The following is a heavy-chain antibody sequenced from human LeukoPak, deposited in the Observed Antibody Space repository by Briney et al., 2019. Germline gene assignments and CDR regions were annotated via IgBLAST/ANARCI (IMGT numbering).Heavy chain of an antibody. CDR3: ARGGQQLDVGYYGMDV. V-gene: IGHV4-4*07. D-gene: IGHD6-13*01. Sequence: SETLSLTCTVSGGSISSYYWSWIRQPAGKGLEWIGRIYTSGSTNYNPSLKSRVTMSVDTSKNQFSLKLSSVTAADTAVYYCARGGQQLDVGYYGMDVWGQGTTVIVSS. J-gene: IGHJ6*02. CDR2: IYTSGST. CDR1: GGSISSYY.